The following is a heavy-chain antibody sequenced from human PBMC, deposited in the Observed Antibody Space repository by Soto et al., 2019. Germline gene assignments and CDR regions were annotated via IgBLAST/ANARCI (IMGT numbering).Heavy chain of an antibody. Sequence: QVQLVQSGAEVKRPGSSVKVSCKVSGGTFTSHAIIWVRQAPGQGLEWMGGISPLIDILNYAEKFQGRVTITADSPTTTVHMELHSLRSDDTAIYYCARDFSPNYFGAGTYLPGYYYGMDVWGQGTTVTVAS. D-gene: IGHD3-10*01. J-gene: IGHJ6*02. V-gene: IGHV1-69*17. CDR2: ISPLIDIL. CDR3: ARDFSPNYFGAGTYLPGYYYGMDV. CDR1: GGTFTSHA.